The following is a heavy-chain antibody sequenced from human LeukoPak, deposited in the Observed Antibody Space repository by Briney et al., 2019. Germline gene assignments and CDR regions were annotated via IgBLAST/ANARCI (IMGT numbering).Heavy chain of an antibody. CDR3: AITGYCSSTSCYDWFDP. CDR1: GFTFSSYA. CDR2: IIPIFGTA. V-gene: IGHV1-69*01. D-gene: IGHD2-2*01. Sequence: PGRSLRLSCAASGFTFSSYAISWVRQAPGQGLEWMGGIIPIFGTANYAQKFQGRVTITADESTSTAYMELSSLRSEDTAVYYCAITGYCSSTSCYDWFDPWGQGTLVTVSS. J-gene: IGHJ5*02.